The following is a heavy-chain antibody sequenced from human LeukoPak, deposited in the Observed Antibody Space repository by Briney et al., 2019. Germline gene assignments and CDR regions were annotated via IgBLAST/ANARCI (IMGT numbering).Heavy chain of an antibody. CDR2: IYYRGST. CDR1: GGSISSSGYY. D-gene: IGHD3-10*02. CDR3: ASSDMFRVYYFDY. V-gene: IGHV4-39*01. Sequence: PSETLSLICSVSGGSISSSGYYWGWIRQPPRKGLEWIGSIYYRGSTYYNPSLKSRVTISVDTSKNQSSLKLTSVTAADTAVCYCASSDMFRVYYFDYWGQGTLVTVSS. J-gene: IGHJ4*02.